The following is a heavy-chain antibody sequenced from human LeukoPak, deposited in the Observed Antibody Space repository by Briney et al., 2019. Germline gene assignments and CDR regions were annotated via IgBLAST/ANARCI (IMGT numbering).Heavy chain of an antibody. CDR2: IYYSGST. CDR3: ARDGGLTIFGVVTYFDY. D-gene: IGHD3-3*01. CDR1: GGSISSSSYY. J-gene: IGHJ4*02. V-gene: IGHV4-39*02. Sequence: SETLSLTCTVSGGSISSSSYYWGWIRQPPGKGLEWIGSIYYSGSTYYNPSLKSRVTISVDTSKNQFSLKLSSVTAADTAVYYCARDGGLTIFGVVTYFDYWGQGTLVTVSS.